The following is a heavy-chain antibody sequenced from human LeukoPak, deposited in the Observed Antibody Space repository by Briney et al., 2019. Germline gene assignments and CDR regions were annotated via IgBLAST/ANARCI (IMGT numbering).Heavy chain of an antibody. CDR1: GFTFSSYS. Sequence: GGSLRLSCAASGFTFSSYSMNWVRRAPGKGLEWVSSISSSSSYIYYADSVKGRFTISRDNAKNSLYLQMNSLRAEDTAVYYCAVIAVAGIYFDYWGQGTLVTVSS. D-gene: IGHD6-19*01. J-gene: IGHJ4*02. CDR3: AVIAVAGIYFDY. V-gene: IGHV3-21*01. CDR2: ISSSSSYI.